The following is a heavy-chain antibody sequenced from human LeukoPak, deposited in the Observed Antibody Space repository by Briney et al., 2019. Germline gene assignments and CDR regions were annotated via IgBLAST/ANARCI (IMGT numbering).Heavy chain of an antibody. J-gene: IGHJ4*02. CDR2: ISYDGSNK. D-gene: IGHD3-10*01. V-gene: IGHV3-30*18. Sequence: GGSLRLSCAASGFTFSSYGMHWVRQAPGKGLEWVAVISYDGSNKYYADSVKGRFTISRDNSKNTLYLQMNSLRAEDTAVYYSAKDRGNTMVLAYWGQGTLVTVSS. CDR1: GFTFSSYG. CDR3: AKDRGNTMVLAY.